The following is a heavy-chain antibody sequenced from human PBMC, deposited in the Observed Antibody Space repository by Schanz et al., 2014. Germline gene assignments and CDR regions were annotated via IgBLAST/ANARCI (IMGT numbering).Heavy chain of an antibody. CDR3: ASPSGYSDYGTYFDF. V-gene: IGHV3-30-3*01. D-gene: IGHD5-12*01. J-gene: IGHJ4*02. CDR1: GFTLSNSD. Sequence: VQLVESGGGLVQPGGSLRLSCGGSGFTLSNSDMHWVRQAPGKGLEWVALISNDGSIKYYADSVEGRFTISRDNSRNTLYLQMNSLRTEDTAVYYCASPSGYSDYGTYFDFWGQGTLVTVSS. CDR2: ISNDGSIK.